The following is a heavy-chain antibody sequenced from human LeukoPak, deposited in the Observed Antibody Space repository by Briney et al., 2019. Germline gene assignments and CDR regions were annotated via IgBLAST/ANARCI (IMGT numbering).Heavy chain of an antibody. CDR1: GYSFTSYW. D-gene: IGHD3-10*01. CDR3: ARSYGSGSYYKGDYYNGMDV. J-gene: IGHJ6*04. CDR2: IYPGDSDT. Sequence: GESLQISCKGSGYSFTSYWIGWVRPMPGKGLEWMGIIYPGDSDTRYSPSFQGQVTISADKSISTAYLQWSSLKASDTAMYYCARSYGSGSYYKGDYYNGMDVWGKGTTVTVSS. V-gene: IGHV5-51*01.